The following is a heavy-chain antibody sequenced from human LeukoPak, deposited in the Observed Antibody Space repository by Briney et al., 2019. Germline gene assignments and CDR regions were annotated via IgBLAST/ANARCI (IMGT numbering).Heavy chain of an antibody. CDR1: GFTFSNAL. Sequence: GGSLRLSCAVSGFTFSNALMSWVRQVPGRGLEWVGRIKSKADGGTTDFAAPVKGRFTISRDDSENTLYLQMNSLKTEDTAVYYCTTQSLVATVGYNFDYWGQGTLVTVSS. V-gene: IGHV3-15*01. J-gene: IGHJ4*02. CDR2: IKSKADGGTT. CDR3: TTQSLVATVGYNFDY. D-gene: IGHD5-12*01.